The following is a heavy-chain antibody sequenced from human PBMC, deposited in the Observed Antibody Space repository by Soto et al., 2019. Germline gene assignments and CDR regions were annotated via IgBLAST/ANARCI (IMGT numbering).Heavy chain of an antibody. CDR3: ARVHRFLGMTDAFDI. Sequence: ASVKVSCKASGYTFTVYYMHWVRQAPGQGLEWMGWINPNSGGTNYAQKFQGWVTMTRDTSISTAYMELSRLRSDDTAVYYCARVHRFLGMTDAFDIWGQGTMVTVSS. CDR1: GYTFTVYY. D-gene: IGHD3-3*01. J-gene: IGHJ3*02. CDR2: INPNSGGT. V-gene: IGHV1-2*04.